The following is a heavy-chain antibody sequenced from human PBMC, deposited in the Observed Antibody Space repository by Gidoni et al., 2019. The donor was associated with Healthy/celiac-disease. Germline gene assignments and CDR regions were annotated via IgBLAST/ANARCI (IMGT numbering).Heavy chain of an antibody. CDR1: GFTFSDYY. J-gene: IGHJ4*02. CDR3: ARQNYASRANDY. D-gene: IGHD1-7*01. CDR2: ISSSGSTI. V-gene: IGHV3-11*01. Sequence: QVQLVESGGGLVKPGGSLRLSCAASGFTFSDYYMSWIRQAPGKGLAWVSYISSSGSTIYYADSGKGRFTISRDNAKKSLYLQMNSLRAEDAAVYYCARQNYASRANDYWGQGTLVTVSS.